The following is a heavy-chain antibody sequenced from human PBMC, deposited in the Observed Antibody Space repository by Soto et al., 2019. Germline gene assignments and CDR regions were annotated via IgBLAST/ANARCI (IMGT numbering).Heavy chain of an antibody. D-gene: IGHD3-10*01. CDR3: ATDSAGRGPFDP. CDR2: TYYTGST. V-gene: IGHV4-59*13. J-gene: IGHJ5*02. CDR1: GCSFGTNY. Sequence: TSETLSVTCRISGCSFGTNYWSWIRQAPGKALEWIGYTYYTGSTKYNPSLKSRATISVDTSKNQFSLTLNSATAADTAVYYCATDSAGRGPFDPWGQGILVTVSS.